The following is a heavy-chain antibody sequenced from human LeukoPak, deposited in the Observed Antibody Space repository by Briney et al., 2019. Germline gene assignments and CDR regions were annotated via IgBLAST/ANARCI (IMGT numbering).Heavy chain of an antibody. CDR1: GYTFTSYG. D-gene: IGHD3-10*01. CDR2: ISAYNGNT. Sequence: GASVKVSCMASGYTFTSYGISWVRQAPGQGLEWMGWISAYNGNTNYAQKLQGRVTMTTDTSTSTAYMELRSLRSDDTAVYYCASGRITMVRGVISFDYWGQGTLVTISS. CDR3: ASGRITMVRGVISFDY. J-gene: IGHJ4*02. V-gene: IGHV1-18*01.